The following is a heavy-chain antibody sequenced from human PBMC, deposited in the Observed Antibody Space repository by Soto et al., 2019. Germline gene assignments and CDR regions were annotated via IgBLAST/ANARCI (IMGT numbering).Heavy chain of an antibody. D-gene: IGHD3-16*01. J-gene: IGHJ6*02. Sequence: SETLSLTCTVSGGSISSYYWSWIRQPPGKGLEWIGYIYYSGSTNYNPSLKSRVTISVDTSKNQFSLKLSSVTAADTAVYYCAREGASRGYYCYGMDVWGQGTTVTVSS. CDR3: AREGASRGYYCYGMDV. CDR1: GGSISSYY. V-gene: IGHV4-59*01. CDR2: IYYSGST.